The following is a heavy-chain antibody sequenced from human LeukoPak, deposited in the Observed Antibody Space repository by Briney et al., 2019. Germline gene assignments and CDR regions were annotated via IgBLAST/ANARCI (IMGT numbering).Heavy chain of an antibody. Sequence: SETLSLTCTVSGGSISTYYWSWIRQPPGKGLEWIGYIYYSGSTNYNPSLKSRVTISVDTSKNQFSLKLSSVTAADTAVYYCAKVVAVGGMIDSWGQGTLVTVSS. V-gene: IGHV4-59*01. CDR2: IYYSGST. D-gene: IGHD6-19*01. CDR3: AKVVAVGGMIDS. J-gene: IGHJ5*01. CDR1: GGSISTYY.